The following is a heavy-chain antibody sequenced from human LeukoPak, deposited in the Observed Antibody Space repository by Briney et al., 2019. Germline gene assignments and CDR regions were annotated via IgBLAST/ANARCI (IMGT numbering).Heavy chain of an antibody. CDR1: GVSFSGYY. V-gene: IGHV4-34*01. CDR3: ARGVTTTVLDY. Sequence: NPSETLSLTCAVYGVSFSGYYWSWIRQPPGKGLEWIGEINHSGSTNYNPSLKSRVTISVDTSKNQFSLKLSSVTAADTAVYYCARGVTTTVLDYWGQGTLVTVSS. D-gene: IGHD4-17*01. CDR2: INHSGST. J-gene: IGHJ4*02.